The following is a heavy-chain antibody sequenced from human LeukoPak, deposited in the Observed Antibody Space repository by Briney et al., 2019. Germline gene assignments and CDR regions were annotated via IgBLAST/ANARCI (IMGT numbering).Heavy chain of an antibody. CDR1: GFTFSSYA. CDR3: AKGSRDSRPYYFDF. CDR2: VTGSGGDT. J-gene: IGHJ4*02. D-gene: IGHD3-10*01. Sequence: GGSLRLSCAASGFTFSSYAMSWVRQAPGRVLEWVSAVTGSGGDTYHADSVKGRFTISRDNSKNTLYLQMNSLRAEDTAVYYCAKGSRDSRPYYFDFWGQGTLVTVSS. V-gene: IGHV3-23*01.